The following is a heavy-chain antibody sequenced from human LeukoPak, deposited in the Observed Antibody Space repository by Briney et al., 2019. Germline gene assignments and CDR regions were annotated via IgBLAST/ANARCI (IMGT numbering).Heavy chain of an antibody. V-gene: IGHV3-23*01. J-gene: IGHJ4*02. D-gene: IGHD3-3*01. CDR2: ISGSGGST. CDR1: GFTFSSYG. CDR3: AKTYYDFWSGSIAYFDY. Sequence: GGSLRLSCAASGFTFSSYGMSWVRQAPGKGLEWVSAISGSGGSTYYADSVKGRFTISRDNSKNTLYLQMNSLRAEDTAVYYCAKTYYDFWSGSIAYFDYWGQGTLVTVSS.